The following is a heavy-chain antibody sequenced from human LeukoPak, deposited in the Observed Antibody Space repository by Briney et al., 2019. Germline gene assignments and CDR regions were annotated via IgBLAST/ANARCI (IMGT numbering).Heavy chain of an antibody. V-gene: IGHV3-7*04. Sequence: AGSLRLSCAASGFTFSSYWMSWVRQAPGKGLEWVAIIKQDGTAKYYVDSVKGRFTISRDNAKNSLYLQMNSLRAEDTAVYYCARGVGATHFDYWGQGTLVTVSS. J-gene: IGHJ4*02. D-gene: IGHD1-26*01. CDR1: GFTFSSYW. CDR2: IKQDGTAK. CDR3: ARGVGATHFDY.